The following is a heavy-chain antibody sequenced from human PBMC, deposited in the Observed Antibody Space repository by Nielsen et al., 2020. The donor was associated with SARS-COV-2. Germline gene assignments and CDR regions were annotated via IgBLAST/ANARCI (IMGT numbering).Heavy chain of an antibody. CDR2: IYYTGST. J-gene: IGHJ3*02. CDR1: GGSISSYY. CDR3: ARSGYSYGPLDAFDI. V-gene: IGHV4-59*01. D-gene: IGHD5-12*01. Sequence: SETLSLTCTVSGGSISSYYWGWIRQPPGRGLEWIGYIYYTGSTSYNPSLKSRVTISVDASQNQFSLKLSSATAADTALYYCARSGYSYGPLDAFDIWGQGTVVTVSS.